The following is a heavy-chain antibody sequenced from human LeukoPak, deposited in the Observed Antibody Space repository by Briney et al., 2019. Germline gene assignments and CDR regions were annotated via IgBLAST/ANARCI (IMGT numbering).Heavy chain of an antibody. CDR3: GKTTTGYSSGRNPAWPVDY. V-gene: IGHV3-7*03. J-gene: IGHJ4*02. Sequence: GGSLRLSCAASGFTFSSYWMSWVRQAPGKGLEWVANIKQDGSEKYYVDSEKGRFTISRDNSQNTVYLQMNSLRAEDTAVYYCGKTTTGYSSGRNPAWPVDYWGQGTLSPSPQ. CDR1: GFTFSSYW. D-gene: IGHD6-19*01. CDR2: IKQDGSEK.